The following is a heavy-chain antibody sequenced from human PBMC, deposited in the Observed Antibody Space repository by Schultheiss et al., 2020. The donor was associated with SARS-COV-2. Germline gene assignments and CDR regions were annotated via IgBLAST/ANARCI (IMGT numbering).Heavy chain of an antibody. V-gene: IGHV6-1*01. J-gene: IGHJ4*02. CDR2: TYYRSKWYN. D-gene: IGHD2-21*02. Sequence: SQTLSLTCAISGDSVSSNSATWNWIRQSPSRGLEWLGRTYYRSKWYNDYAVSVKSRITINPDTSKNQFSLQLNSVTPEDTAVYYCAKNPYCGGDCYLGYFDYWGQGTLVTVSS. CDR1: GDSVSSNSAT. CDR3: AKNPYCGGDCYLGYFDY.